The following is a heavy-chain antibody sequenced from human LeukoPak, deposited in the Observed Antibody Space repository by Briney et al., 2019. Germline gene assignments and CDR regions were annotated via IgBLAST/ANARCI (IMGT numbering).Heavy chain of an antibody. J-gene: IGHJ4*02. CDR2: INHSGST. CDR1: GGSFSGYY. D-gene: IGHD3-22*01. Sequence: SETLSLTCAVYGGSFSGYYWSWIRQPPGKGLEWIGEINHSGSTNYNPSLKSRVTISVDTSKNQFSLKLSSVTAADTAVYYCARHSDSSGYWLPFDYWGQGTLVTVSS. CDR3: ARHSDSSGYWLPFDY. V-gene: IGHV4-34*01.